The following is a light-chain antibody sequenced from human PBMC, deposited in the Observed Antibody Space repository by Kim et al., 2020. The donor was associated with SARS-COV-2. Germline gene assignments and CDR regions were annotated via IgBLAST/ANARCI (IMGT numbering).Light chain of an antibody. J-gene: IGKJ3*01. CDR2: DAS. CDR1: QDIDNY. Sequence: DIQMTQSPSSLSASVGDRVTITCQASQDIDNYLNWYQQKPGRAPELLISDASNLETGVPSRFSGSGSGTHFTFTISSLQPEDIAIYYCQLYDDAFTFSPGTKVDIK. CDR3: QLYDDAFT. V-gene: IGKV1-33*01.